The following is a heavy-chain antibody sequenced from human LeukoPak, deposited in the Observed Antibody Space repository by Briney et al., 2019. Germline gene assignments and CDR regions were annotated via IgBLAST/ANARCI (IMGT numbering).Heavy chain of an antibody. Sequence: SETLSLTCSVSGGSITKNGYYWGWIRQSPETGQKWIGSMHYSGSTYYNPSLNSRVTISVDTSKNQFSLKLTSVTAADTAVYYCCGSGWFAGPFGYWGQGALVTVSS. CDR2: MHYSGST. J-gene: IGHJ4*02. CDR3: CGSGWFAGPFGY. V-gene: IGHV4-39*07. CDR1: GGSITKNGYY. D-gene: IGHD6-19*01.